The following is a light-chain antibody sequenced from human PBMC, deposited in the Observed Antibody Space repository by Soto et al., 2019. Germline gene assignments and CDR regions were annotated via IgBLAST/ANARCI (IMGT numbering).Light chain of an antibody. V-gene: IGLV1-44*01. CDR3: AAWDDSLVGPWV. CDR1: TSNIGRNS. Sequence: QSVLTQPPSASGTPGQRVTISCSGSTSNIGRNSVTWYQHLPGTAPKLLIHNDDQRPSGVPDRFSGSRSGTSGSLVISGLQSAEEGDYSGAAWDDSLVGPWVFGGGTKLTAL. CDR2: NDD. J-gene: IGLJ3*02.